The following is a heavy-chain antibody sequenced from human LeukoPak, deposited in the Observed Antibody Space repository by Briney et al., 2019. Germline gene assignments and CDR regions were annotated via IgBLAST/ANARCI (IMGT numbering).Heavy chain of an antibody. V-gene: IGHV3-33*08. J-gene: IGHJ4*02. CDR2: IWYDGSNK. D-gene: IGHD5-12*01. Sequence: GGSLRLSCAASGFTFSSYAMSWVRQAPGKGLEWVAVIWYDGSNKYYADSVKGRFTISRDNSKNTLYLQMNSLRAEDTAVYYCAREGDRSGYDYPPQYYFDYWGQGTLVTVSS. CDR1: GFTFSSYA. CDR3: AREGDRSGYDYPPQYYFDY.